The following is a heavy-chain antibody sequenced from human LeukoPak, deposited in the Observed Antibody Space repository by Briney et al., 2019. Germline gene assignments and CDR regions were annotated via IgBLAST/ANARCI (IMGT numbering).Heavy chain of an antibody. CDR1: GGSISSYY. D-gene: IGHD3-10*01. CDR2: IYYSGST. CDR3: ARPIVRGVIGDFDF. V-gene: IGHV4-59*08. Sequence: SETLSLTCTVSGGSISSYYWSWIRQPPGKGLEWIGYIYYSGSTNYNPSLKSRVTISVDTSKNQFSLKLISVTAADSAVYYCARPIVRGVIGDFDFWGQGTLVTVSS. J-gene: IGHJ4*02.